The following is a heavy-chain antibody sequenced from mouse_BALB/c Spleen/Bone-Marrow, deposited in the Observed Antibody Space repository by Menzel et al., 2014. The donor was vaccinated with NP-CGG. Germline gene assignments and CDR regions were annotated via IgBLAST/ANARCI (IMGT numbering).Heavy chain of an antibody. Sequence: VKLMESGPELVEPGALVKISCRASGYTFTSYDINWVKPRPGQGLERIGWIYPGDGSTMYNENFKGKATLTADKSSSTAYMQLSSLTSENSAVYFCARSGSYYYGAYWYFDVWGAGTTVTVSS. J-gene: IGHJ1*01. D-gene: IGHD1-1*01. V-gene: IGHV1S56*01. CDR3: ARSGSYYYGAYWYFDV. CDR2: IYPGDGST. CDR1: GYTFTSYD.